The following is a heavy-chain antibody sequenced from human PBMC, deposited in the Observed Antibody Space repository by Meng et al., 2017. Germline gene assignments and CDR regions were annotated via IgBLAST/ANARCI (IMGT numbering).Heavy chain of an antibody. CDR2: INPNSGGT. J-gene: IGHJ4*02. CDR1: GYTFTGYY. V-gene: IGHV1-2*06. D-gene: IGHD2-15*01. Sequence: QVQLVQAGAEVKKPGASGKVSGKASGYTFTGYYMHWVRQAPGQGLEWMGRINPNSGGTNYAQKFQGRVTMTRDTSISTAYMELSRLRSDDTAVYYCARDYREYCSGGSCYYFDYWGQGTLVTVSS. CDR3: ARDYREYCSGGSCYYFDY.